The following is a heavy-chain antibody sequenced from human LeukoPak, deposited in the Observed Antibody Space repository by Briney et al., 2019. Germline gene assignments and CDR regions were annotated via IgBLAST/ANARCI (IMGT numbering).Heavy chain of an antibody. Sequence: ASVKVSCKASGYTFTSYDINWVRQATGQGLEWMGWMNPNSGNTGYAQKFQGRVTMTRNTSISTAYVELSSLRSEDTAVYYCAIRSSGWYYFDYWGQGTLVTVSS. CDR1: GYTFTSYD. D-gene: IGHD6-19*01. CDR3: AIRSSGWYYFDY. CDR2: MNPNSGNT. V-gene: IGHV1-8*01. J-gene: IGHJ4*02.